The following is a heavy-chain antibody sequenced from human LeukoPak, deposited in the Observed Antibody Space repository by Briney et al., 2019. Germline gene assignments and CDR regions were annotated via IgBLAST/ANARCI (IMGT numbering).Heavy chain of an antibody. CDR3: AKSLPYFDY. V-gene: IGHV3-23*01. Sequence: GGSRRLSCAAPGFPARNYAMMLVRRTPRRRLEWVSAISGSGGTTYYADSVRGRFTISRDNSKNTLYLQMNSLRAEDTAVYYSAKSLPYFDYWGQGTLVTVST. CDR2: ISGSGGTT. CDR1: GFPARNYA. J-gene: IGHJ4*02.